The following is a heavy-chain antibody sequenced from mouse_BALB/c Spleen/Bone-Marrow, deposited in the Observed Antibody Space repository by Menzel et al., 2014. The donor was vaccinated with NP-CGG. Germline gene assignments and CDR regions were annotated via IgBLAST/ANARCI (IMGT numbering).Heavy chain of an antibody. CDR3: ARSPFYGNYFDY. J-gene: IGHJ2*01. D-gene: IGHD2-10*01. Sequence: EVKLVESGGGLVQPGGSRKLSCAASGFTFSNFGMHWFRQSPEKGLEWVAFVSTGSTIIYYADTVKGRFTISRDNPENTLFLQMTSLRSEDTAIYYCARSPFYGNYFDYWGQGTTLTASS. V-gene: IGHV5-17*02. CDR1: GFTFSNFG. CDR2: VSTGSTII.